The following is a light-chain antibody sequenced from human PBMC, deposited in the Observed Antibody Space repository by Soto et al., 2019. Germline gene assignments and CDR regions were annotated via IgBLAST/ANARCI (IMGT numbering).Light chain of an antibody. CDR1: SSDVGGYDY. CDR2: DVS. Sequence: QSALTQPASVSGSPGQSITISCTGSSSDVGGYDYVSWYQQHPGKAPKLMIYDVSNRPSGVSNRFSGSKSGNTASLTISGLLAEDEADYYCNSYTSSNSYVFGTGTKLTVL. CDR3: NSYTSSNSYV. J-gene: IGLJ1*01. V-gene: IGLV2-14*03.